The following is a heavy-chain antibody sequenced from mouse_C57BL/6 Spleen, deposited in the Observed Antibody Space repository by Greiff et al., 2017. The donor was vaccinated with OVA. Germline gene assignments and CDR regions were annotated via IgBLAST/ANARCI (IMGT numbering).Heavy chain of an antibody. Sequence: QVQLQQPGAELVRPGSSVKLSCKASGYTFTSYWMDWVKQRPGQGLEWIGNIYPSDSETHYNQKFKDKATLTVDKSSSTAYMQLSSLTSEDSAVYYCARGRVTTDYWGKGTTLTVSS. V-gene: IGHV1-61*01. CDR2: IYPSDSET. CDR3: ARGRVTTDY. CDR1: GYTFTSYW. J-gene: IGHJ2*01. D-gene: IGHD2-2*01.